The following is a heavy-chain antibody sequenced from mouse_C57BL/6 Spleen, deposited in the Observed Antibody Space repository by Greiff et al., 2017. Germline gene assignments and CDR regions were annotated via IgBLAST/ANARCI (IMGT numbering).Heavy chain of an antibody. CDR1: GYTFTSYW. V-gene: IGHV1-55*01. J-gene: IGHJ2*01. CDR3: AREEFRRGGGFDY. CDR2: IDPGSGST. Sequence: QVHVQQPGAELVKPGASVKMSCKASGYTFTSYWITWVKQRPGQGLEWIGDIDPGSGSTNYNEKFKGKATLTVDTSSSTAYMQLSSLTSEDSAVYDGAREEFRRGGGFDYWGQGTTLTVSS.